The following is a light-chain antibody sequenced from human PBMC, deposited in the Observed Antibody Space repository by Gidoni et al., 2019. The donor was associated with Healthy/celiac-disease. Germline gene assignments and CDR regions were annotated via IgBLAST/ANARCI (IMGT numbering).Light chain of an antibody. Sequence: DIQMTQSPSILSVSVGDRVTITCRASHSMNTWLSWYRQKPGEAPKLLNSDASILESGVPSRFSGSGSGTEFSLTISILQPDDFASYYCQQYNSDSPTFGQGTRLDIK. CDR1: HSMNTW. CDR2: DAS. CDR3: QQYNSDSPT. V-gene: IGKV1-5*01. J-gene: IGKJ5*01.